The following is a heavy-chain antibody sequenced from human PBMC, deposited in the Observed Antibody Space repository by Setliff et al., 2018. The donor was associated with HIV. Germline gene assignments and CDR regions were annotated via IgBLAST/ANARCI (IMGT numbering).Heavy chain of an antibody. D-gene: IGHD6-19*01. V-gene: IGHV3-20*04. Sequence: LRLSCTASGFTFDDYGMAWVRQAPGKGLEWVSGINWNGAATGYADSVKGRFTISRGNTKNSLYLQMNRLRAEDTALYYCASLFSKEVAGDDYWGQGTLVTVSS. CDR3: ASLFSKEVAGDDY. CDR1: GFTFDDYG. CDR2: INWNGAAT. J-gene: IGHJ4*02.